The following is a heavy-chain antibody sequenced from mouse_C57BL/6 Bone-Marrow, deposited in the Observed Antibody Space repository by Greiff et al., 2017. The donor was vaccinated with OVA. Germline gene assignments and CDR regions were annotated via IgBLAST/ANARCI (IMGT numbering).Heavy chain of an antibody. CDR3: TGLLDAMDY. D-gene: IGHD3-1*01. CDR2: ISSGGDYI. J-gene: IGHJ4*01. V-gene: IGHV5-9-1*02. CDR1: GFTFSSYA. Sequence: EVKLVESGAGLVKPGGSLKLSCAASGFTFSSYAMSWVRQTPEKRLEWFAYISSGGDYIYYADTVKGRFTISRDNARNTLYLQMSSLKSEDTAIYYCTGLLDAMDYWGQGTSVTVSS.